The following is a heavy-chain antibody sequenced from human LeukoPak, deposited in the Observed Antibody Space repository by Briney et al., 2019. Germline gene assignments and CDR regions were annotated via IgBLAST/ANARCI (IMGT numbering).Heavy chain of an antibody. V-gene: IGHV1-24*01. J-gene: IGHJ4*02. D-gene: IGHD5-12*01. CDR2: FDPEDGET. CDR1: GYTLTELS. CDR3: ATVHEERGYSGYDLDY. Sequence: GASVKVSCKVSGYTLTELSMHWVRQAPGKGLEWMGGFDPEDGETIYAQKFQGRVTMTEDTSTDTAYMELSSLRSEDTAVYYCATVHEERGYSGYDLDYWGQGTLVTVSS.